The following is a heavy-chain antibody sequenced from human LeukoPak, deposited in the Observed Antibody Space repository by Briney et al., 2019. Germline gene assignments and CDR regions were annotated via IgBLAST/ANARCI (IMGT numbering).Heavy chain of an antibody. V-gene: IGHV1-69*13. J-gene: IGHJ4*02. CDR1: GGTFSSYA. CDR3: ARESYGDYGVGVDY. D-gene: IGHD4-17*01. CDR2: IIPIFGTA. Sequence: SVKVSCKASGGTFSSYAISWVRQAPGQGLEWMGGIIPIFGTANYAQKFQGRVTITADESTSTAYMELRSLRSDDTAVYYCARESYGDYGVGVDYWGQGTLVTVSS.